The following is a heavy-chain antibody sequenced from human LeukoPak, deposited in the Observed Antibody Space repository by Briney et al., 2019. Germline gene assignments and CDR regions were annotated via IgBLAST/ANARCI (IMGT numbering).Heavy chain of an antibody. CDR3: APRGGYEDSKFDY. CDR1: GYTLTVNY. J-gene: IGHJ4*02. D-gene: IGHD5-12*01. Sequence: ASVKVSCKAPGYTLTVNYIHWVRQAPGQGLDWMGWINRESGDTFYAQRFQGRITLTWDTSLSTAYMELSRLTSDDTAVYYCAPRGGYEDSKFDYWGQGTLVTVSS. V-gene: IGHV1-2*02. CDR2: INRESGDT.